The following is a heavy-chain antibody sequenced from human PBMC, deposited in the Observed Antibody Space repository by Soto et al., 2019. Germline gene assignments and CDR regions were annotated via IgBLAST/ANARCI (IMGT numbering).Heavy chain of an antibody. J-gene: IGHJ4*02. Sequence: ASVKASCKASGVTFSCYAISWVRQSPGQGLEWMGGIIPIFATANYAQKFQGRLTITADEYTSSAYMELSSLTSEDTAVYYCARDAFYYDGPSGIYYFDYWGQGTPVTVSS. CDR3: ARDAFYYDGPSGIYYFDY. D-gene: IGHD3-22*01. CDR2: IIPIFATA. V-gene: IGHV1-69*13. CDR1: GVTFSCYA.